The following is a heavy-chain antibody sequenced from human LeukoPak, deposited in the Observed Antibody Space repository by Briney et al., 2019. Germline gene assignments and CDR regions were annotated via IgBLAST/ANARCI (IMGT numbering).Heavy chain of an antibody. CDR1: GGSISSYY. CDR3: ARGRFRDAFDI. Sequence: PSETLSLTCTVSGGSISSYYWSWIRQPPGKGLEWIGYIYYSGSTKYKPSLKSRVTISVDTSKNQFSLKLSSVTAADTAVYYCARGRFRDAFDIWGQGTIVTASS. J-gene: IGHJ3*02. D-gene: IGHD3-3*01. CDR2: IYYSGST. V-gene: IGHV4-59*01.